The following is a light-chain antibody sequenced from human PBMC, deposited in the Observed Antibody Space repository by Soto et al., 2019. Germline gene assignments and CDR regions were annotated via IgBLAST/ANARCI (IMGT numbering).Light chain of an antibody. V-gene: IGKV1-5*03. J-gene: IGKJ1*01. CDR3: QQYNSYPWT. CDR1: QSISNW. CDR2: EAS. Sequence: DIQMTQSPSTLSASVGDRVTITCRASQSISNWLAWYQQKPGKAPKLLIYEASGLESGVPSRFSGSGSGTEFTLTISSLQPDDFATYHCQQYNSYPWTFGQGTKVDIK.